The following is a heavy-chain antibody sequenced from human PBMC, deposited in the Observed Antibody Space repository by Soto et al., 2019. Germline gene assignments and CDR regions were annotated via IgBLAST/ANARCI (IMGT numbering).Heavy chain of an antibody. Sequence: QITLKESGPTLVKPTQTLTLTCSFSVFSLSTTGVGVAWIRQPPGKALEWLALIYWDDEKRYSPSLKTRLTITKDASKSQVVLTMADMDPVDTATYYCVHRYRSLHWNYVDNWFYPWGQETRVTVSS. J-gene: IGHJ5*02. CDR1: VFSLSTTGVG. CDR3: VHRYRSLHWNYVDNWFYP. CDR2: IYWDDEK. V-gene: IGHV2-5*02. D-gene: IGHD1-7*01.